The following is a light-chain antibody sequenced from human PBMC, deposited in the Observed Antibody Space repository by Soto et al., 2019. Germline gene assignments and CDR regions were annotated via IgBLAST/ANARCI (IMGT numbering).Light chain of an antibody. Sequence: DIVMTQSPDSLAVSLGERATINCKSSQSLLYSYTNKNYLAWYQQKPGQPPKLLIYWASARESGVPDRFSGSGSETDFTLTISSLQAEDLAVYYCQQYYNTPLTFGGGTKVEIK. CDR1: QSLLYSYTNKNY. CDR3: QQYYNTPLT. J-gene: IGKJ4*01. CDR2: WAS. V-gene: IGKV4-1*01.